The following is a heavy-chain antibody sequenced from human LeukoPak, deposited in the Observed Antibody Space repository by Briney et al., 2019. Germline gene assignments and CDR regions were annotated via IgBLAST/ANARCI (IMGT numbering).Heavy chain of an antibody. CDR1: GYTFTSYD. J-gene: IGHJ6*02. CDR2: MNPNRGNT. Sequence: ASVKVSCKAAGYTFTSYDINWVRQATGQGLEWRGWMNPNRGNTGYAQKFQGRVTMTRNTSISTAYMELSSLRSEDTAVYYCARAQRYCSSTSCYGSYYYGMDVWGQGTTVTVSS. CDR3: ARAQRYCSSTSCYGSYYYGMDV. V-gene: IGHV1-8*01. D-gene: IGHD2-2*01.